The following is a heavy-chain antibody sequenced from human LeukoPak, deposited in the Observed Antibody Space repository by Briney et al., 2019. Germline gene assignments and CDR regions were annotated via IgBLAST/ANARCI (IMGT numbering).Heavy chain of an antibody. CDR3: ARPSGSYYDFDY. V-gene: IGHV1-8*01. D-gene: IGHD1-26*01. Sequence: ASVKVSCKASGYTFTSYDIKWVRQATGQGLEWMGWMNPNSGNTGYAQKFQGRVTMTRNTSISTAYMELSSLRSEDTAMYYCARPSGSYYDFDYWGQGTLVTVSS. CDR1: GYTFTSYD. CDR2: MNPNSGNT. J-gene: IGHJ4*02.